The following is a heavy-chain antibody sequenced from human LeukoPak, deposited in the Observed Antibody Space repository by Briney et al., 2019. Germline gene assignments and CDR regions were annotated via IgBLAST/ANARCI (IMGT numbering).Heavy chain of an antibody. CDR1: GGSISSYY. V-gene: IGHV4-59*01. J-gene: IGHJ4*02. D-gene: IGHD6-13*01. Sequence: PSETLSLTCTVSGGSISSYYWSWFRQPPGKGLEWIGYIYDTEITNYNPSLKSRGTISLDTSKNQFSLKLSSVTAADTAVYYCARGAGYSSSWFKHYFDFWGQGTLVTASS. CDR2: IYDTEIT. CDR3: ARGAGYSSSWFKHYFDF.